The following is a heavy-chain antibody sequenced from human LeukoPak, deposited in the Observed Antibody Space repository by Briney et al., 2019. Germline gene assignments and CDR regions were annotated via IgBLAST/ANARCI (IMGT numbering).Heavy chain of an antibody. CDR2: ISGSGGST. CDR1: GFTFSSYA. J-gene: IGHJ4*02. Sequence: GGSLRLSCAASGFTFSSYAMSWVRQAPGKGLEWVSAISGSGGSTYYADSVKGRFTTSRDNSKNTLYLQMNSLRAEDTAVYYCAKDSGSYPEFDYWGQGTLVTVSS. CDR3: AKDSGSYPEFDY. V-gene: IGHV3-23*01. D-gene: IGHD1-26*01.